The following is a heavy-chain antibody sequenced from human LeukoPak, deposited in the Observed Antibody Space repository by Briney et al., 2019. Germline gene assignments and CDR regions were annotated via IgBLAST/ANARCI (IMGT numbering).Heavy chain of an antibody. CDR3: ARSRLFDY. D-gene: IGHD2-2*01. Sequence: GGSLRLSCAASGFTFSSYSMNWVRQAPGKGLEWVSYISSGSSTIYYADSVKGRFTISRDNAKNSLYPQMNSLRDEDMAVYYCARSRLFDYWGQGTLVTVSS. CDR2: ISSGSSTI. CDR1: GFTFSSYS. J-gene: IGHJ4*02. V-gene: IGHV3-48*02.